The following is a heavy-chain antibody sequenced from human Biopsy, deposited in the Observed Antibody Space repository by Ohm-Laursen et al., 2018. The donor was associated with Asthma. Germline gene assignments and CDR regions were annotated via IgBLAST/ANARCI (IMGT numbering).Heavy chain of an antibody. Sequence: GASVKVSCKASGGTFSSYAISWVRQAPGQGLEWMGGIIPIFGTANYAQKLQGRVTITADESTSTAYMELSSLRSEDTAVYYCARDPRNSYLASLRTKFNYYYYGMDVWGQGTTVTVSS. V-gene: IGHV1-69*13. CDR1: GGTFSSYA. D-gene: IGHD1-7*01. J-gene: IGHJ6*02. CDR3: ARDPRNSYLASLRTKFNYYYYGMDV. CDR2: IIPIFGTA.